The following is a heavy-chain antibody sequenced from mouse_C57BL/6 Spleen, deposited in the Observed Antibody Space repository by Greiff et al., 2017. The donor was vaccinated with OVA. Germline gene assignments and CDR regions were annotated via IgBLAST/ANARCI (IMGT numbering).Heavy chain of an antibody. J-gene: IGHJ2*01. D-gene: IGHD2-1*01. Sequence: QLQQPGAELVRPGSSVKLSCKASGYTFTSYWMHWVKQRPIQGLEWIGNIDPSDSETHYNQKFKDKATLTVDKSSSTAYMQLSSLTSEDSAVYYCARKGDIYYGNYDYWGQGTTLTVSS. CDR3: ARKGDIYYGNYDY. V-gene: IGHV1-52*01. CDR2: IDPSDSET. CDR1: GYTFTSYW.